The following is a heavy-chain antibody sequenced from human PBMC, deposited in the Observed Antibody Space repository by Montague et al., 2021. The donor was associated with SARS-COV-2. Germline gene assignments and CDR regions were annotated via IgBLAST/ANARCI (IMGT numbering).Heavy chain of an antibody. CDR3: AREDAGDWYFAL. J-gene: IGHJ2*01. D-gene: IGHD1-1*01. CDR2: IYYSGTT. V-gene: IGHV4-39*02. CDR1: GGSITSSSYY. Sequence: SETLSFTCTVSGGSITSSSYYWGRIRQPPGKGPEWIGSIYYSGTTFYNPSLRSRVTMSVDTSKNQFSLRLSSVTAADTAVFYCAREDAGDWYFALWGRGTLVTVSS.